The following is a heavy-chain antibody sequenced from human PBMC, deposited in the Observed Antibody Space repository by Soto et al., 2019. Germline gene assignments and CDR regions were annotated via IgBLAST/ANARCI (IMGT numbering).Heavy chain of an antibody. CDR1: GFTFTNYA. CDR2: ISGSGGST. CDR3: AKGSPVHIIVGGQLDY. D-gene: IGHD2-2*01. V-gene: IGHV3-23*01. Sequence: PGGSLRLSCAASGFTFTNYAMSWVRQAPGKGLEWVSGISGSGGSTYYADSVKGRFTISRDSSKNTLYLQMNSPRAEDTAVYYCAKGSPVHIIVGGQLDYWGQGTLVTVSS. J-gene: IGHJ4*02.